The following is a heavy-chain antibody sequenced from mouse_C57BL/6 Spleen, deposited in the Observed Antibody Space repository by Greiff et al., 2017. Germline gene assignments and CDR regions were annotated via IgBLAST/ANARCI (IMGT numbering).Heavy chain of an antibody. CDR3: ARYDYDDPAWLAY. Sequence: VQLKESGAELVRPGSSVKMSCKTSGYTFTSYGINWVKQRPGQGLEWIGYIHIGNGYTEYNEKFKGKATLTSDTSSSTAYMQLSSLTSEDSAIYFCARYDYDDPAWLAYWGQGTLVTVSA. D-gene: IGHD2-4*01. CDR2: IHIGNGYT. J-gene: IGHJ3*01. CDR1: GYTFTSYG. V-gene: IGHV1-58*01.